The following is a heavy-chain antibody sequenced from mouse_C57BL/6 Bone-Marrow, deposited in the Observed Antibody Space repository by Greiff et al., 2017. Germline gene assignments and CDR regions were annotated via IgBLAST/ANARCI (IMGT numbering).Heavy chain of an antibody. Sequence: EVQLQQSGPELVKPGASVKIPCKASGFTFTDYNMDWVKQSHGKSLEWIGDINPNNGGTIYNQKFKGKATLTVDKSSSTAYMGLRSLQSEDTAVYYCARHGSSPAWFAYWGQGTLVTVSA. V-gene: IGHV1-18*01. CDR1: GFTFTDYN. CDR2: INPNNGGT. J-gene: IGHJ3*01. D-gene: IGHD1-1*01. CDR3: ARHGSSPAWFAY.